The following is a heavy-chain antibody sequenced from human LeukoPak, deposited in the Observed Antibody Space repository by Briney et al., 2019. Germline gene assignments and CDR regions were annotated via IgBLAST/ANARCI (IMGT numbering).Heavy chain of an antibody. Sequence: ASVKVSCKASGYTFTGYYMHGVRQAPGQGLEWMGWINLSSGDTNYAQKFQGRVAMTRDTSISTAYMELSRLKSDDTAVYYCARADSGTYLVDYWGQGSLVTVSS. J-gene: IGHJ4*02. CDR3: ARADSGTYLVDY. CDR2: INLSSGDT. D-gene: IGHD1-14*01. CDR1: GYTFTGYY. V-gene: IGHV1-2*02.